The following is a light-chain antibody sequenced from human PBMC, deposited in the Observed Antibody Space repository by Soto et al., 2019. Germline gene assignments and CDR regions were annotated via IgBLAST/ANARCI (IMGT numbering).Light chain of an antibody. V-gene: IGLV1-47*01. CDR1: SSNVGSYY. Sequence: QSVLTQPPSASGTPGQRVTISCSGSSSNVGSYYVYWYQQLPGTAPKLLIYRNNQRPSGVPDRFSGSKSGTSASLAISGLRSEDEADYYCAAWDDRLSGPGVVFGGGTKLTV. J-gene: IGLJ2*01. CDR2: RNN. CDR3: AAWDDRLSGPGVV.